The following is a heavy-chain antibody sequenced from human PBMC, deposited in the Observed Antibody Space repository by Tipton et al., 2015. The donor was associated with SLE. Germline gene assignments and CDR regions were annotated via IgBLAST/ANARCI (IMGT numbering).Heavy chain of an antibody. D-gene: IGHD3-22*01. J-gene: IGHJ5*02. CDR1: GDSISRGLHY. CDR2: IHHTGST. CDR3: ARVWVITATCLFVP. Sequence: TLSLTCTVSGDSISRGLHYWSWIRQHPGEGLEWIGYIHHTGSTSYNPSLKDRVTISVDTSKNQFSLKLSTVTAADTARYYCARVWVITATCLFVPWGGGTLVTVTS. V-gene: IGHV4-31*03.